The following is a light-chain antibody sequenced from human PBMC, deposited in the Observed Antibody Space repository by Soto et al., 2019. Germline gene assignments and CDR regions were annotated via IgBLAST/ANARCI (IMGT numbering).Light chain of an antibody. V-gene: IGKV4-1*01. CDR3: HQDYSLPRT. Sequence: DIVVTHSPDSLAVSLGERATINCKSSQSLLYSSNNKNYIAWFQQKPGQPPKLLIYWSSIRESGVPDRFSGSGSGTDFALTISSLQAEDVAIYYCHQDYSLPRTFGQGTKVEIK. J-gene: IGKJ1*01. CDR1: QSLLYSSNNKNY. CDR2: WSS.